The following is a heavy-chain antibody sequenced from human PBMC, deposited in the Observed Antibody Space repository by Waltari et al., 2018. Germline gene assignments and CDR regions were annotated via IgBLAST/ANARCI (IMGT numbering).Heavy chain of an antibody. CDR3: ARGGRKQLPRITMVRGVINAFDI. V-gene: IGHV4-34*01. D-gene: IGHD3-10*01. CDR2: INHSGST. CDR1: GGSFSGYY. Sequence: QLQLQQWGAGLLKPSETLSLTCAVYGGSFSGYYWSWIRQPPGKGLEWLGEINHSGSTNYNPSLKSRVTISVDTSKNQFSLKLSSVTAADTAVYYCARGGRKQLPRITMVRGVINAFDIWGQGTMVTVSS. J-gene: IGHJ3*02.